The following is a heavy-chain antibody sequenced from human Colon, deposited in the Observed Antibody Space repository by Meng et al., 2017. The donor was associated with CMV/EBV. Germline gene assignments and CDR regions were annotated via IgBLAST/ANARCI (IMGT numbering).Heavy chain of an antibody. Sequence: GGSLRLSCAASGFTFSSYAMSWVRRAPGKGLEWVSMIYGGSSSTYYADSVKGRFTISRDNSKNTLYLQMNSLRAEDTSVYYCAKGWGAYFDWWNFDYWGQGTLVTVSS. CDR1: GFTFSSYA. D-gene: IGHD3-9*01. CDR2: IYGGSSST. CDR3: AKGWGAYFDWWNFDY. V-gene: IGHV3-23*03. J-gene: IGHJ4*02.